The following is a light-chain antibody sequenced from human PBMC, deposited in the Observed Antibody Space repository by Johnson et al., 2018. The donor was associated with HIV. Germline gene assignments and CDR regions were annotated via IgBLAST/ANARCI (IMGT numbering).Light chain of an antibody. V-gene: IGLV1-51*01. Sequence: QSVLTQPPSVSAAPGQKVTISCSGSSSNIGNNYVSWYQQLPGTAPKLLIYDNNKRPSGIPDRFSGSKSGTSATLGITGLQNGDEADYYCGIWASRLSAYVFGTGTKVTVL. CDR3: GIWASRLSAYV. CDR2: DNN. J-gene: IGLJ1*01. CDR1: SSNIGNNY.